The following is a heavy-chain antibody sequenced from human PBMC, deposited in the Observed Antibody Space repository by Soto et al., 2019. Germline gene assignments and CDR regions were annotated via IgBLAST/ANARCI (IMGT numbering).Heavy chain of an antibody. Sequence: SETLSLTCAVSGVSISSGNWWTWVRQSPQRGLEYIGEIFHDGTANSSPSFERRVSISVDTSKTQFSRKVASVTAADTAIYVSARLVYDTRLNYMYFDFWGQGTLVTVSS. D-gene: IGHD3-10*01. CDR2: IFHDGTA. CDR3: ARLVYDTRLNYMYFDF. V-gene: IGHV4-4*02. CDR1: GVSISSGNW. J-gene: IGHJ4*02.